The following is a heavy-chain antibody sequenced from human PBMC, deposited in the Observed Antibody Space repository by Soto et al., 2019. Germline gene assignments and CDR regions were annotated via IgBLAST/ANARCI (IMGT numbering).Heavy chain of an antibody. J-gene: IGHJ4*02. CDR2: INPSGDGT. V-gene: IGHV1-46*03. Sequence: ASVKVSCKASGYIFSNYHMHWVRQAPGQGLEWMAMINPSGDGTVYAQKFQGRVTMTRDTSTSTVYMELSSLRSEDTAVYYCARVSVAAAGPFDYWGQGTLVTVS. CDR1: GYIFSNYH. CDR3: ARVSVAAAGPFDY. D-gene: IGHD6-13*01.